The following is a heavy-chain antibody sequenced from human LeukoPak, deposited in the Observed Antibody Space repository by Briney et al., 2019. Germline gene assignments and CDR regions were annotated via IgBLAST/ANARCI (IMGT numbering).Heavy chain of an antibody. V-gene: IGHV1-46*01. CDR3: ARDYASNGDYAQLDAFDI. J-gene: IGHJ3*02. CDR1: GYTFTSYY. D-gene: IGHD4-17*01. CDR2: INPSGGST. Sequence: ASVKVSCKASGYTFTSYYMHWVRQAPGQGLEWMGIINPSGGSTSYAQKFQGRVTMTRDTSTSTVYMELSSLRSEDTAVYYCARDYASNGDYAQLDAFDIWGQGTMVTVSS.